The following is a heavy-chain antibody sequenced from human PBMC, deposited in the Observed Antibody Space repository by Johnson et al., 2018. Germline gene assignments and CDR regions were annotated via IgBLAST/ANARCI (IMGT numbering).Heavy chain of an antibody. CDR3: ARIRANIKAAFEI. CDR1: GFTFSSYG. Sequence: QVQLVQSGGGVVQPGRSLRLSCAASGFTFSSYGMHWVRQAPGKGLEWVAVIWYDGSNKYYADSVKGRFTISRDNSKTTLYLQMNSLRAEETAVYYCARIRANIKAAFEIWGQGTMVTVSS. D-gene: IGHD3-10*01. J-gene: IGHJ3*02. V-gene: IGHV3-33*01. CDR2: IWYDGSNK.